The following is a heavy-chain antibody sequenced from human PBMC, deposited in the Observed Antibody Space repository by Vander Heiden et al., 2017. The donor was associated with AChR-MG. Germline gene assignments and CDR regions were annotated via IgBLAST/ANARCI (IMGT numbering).Heavy chain of an antibody. CDR1: GGSFSGYY. Sequence: QVQLQQWGAGLLKPSETRSLPCAVYGGSFSGYYWSWIRQPPGKGLEWIGEINHSGSTNYNPSLKSRVTISVDTSKNQFSLKLSSVTAADTAVYYCASDSSGYYYDYWGQGTLVTVSS. J-gene: IGHJ4*02. D-gene: IGHD3-22*01. V-gene: IGHV4-34*01. CDR3: ASDSSGYYYDY. CDR2: INHSGST.